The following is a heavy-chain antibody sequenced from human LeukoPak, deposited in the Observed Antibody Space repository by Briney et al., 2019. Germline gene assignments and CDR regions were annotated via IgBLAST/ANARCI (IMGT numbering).Heavy chain of an antibody. CDR3: AGGQQLGSDGY. D-gene: IGHD6-13*01. V-gene: IGHV1-69*13. J-gene: IGHJ4*02. CDR2: IIPIFGTA. CDR1: GGTFGSYA. Sequence: SVNVSCKASGGTFGSYAISWVRQAPGQGLEWMGGIIPIFGTANYAQKFQGRVTITADESTSTAYMELSSLRSEDTAVYYCAGGQQLGSDGYWGQGTLVTVSS.